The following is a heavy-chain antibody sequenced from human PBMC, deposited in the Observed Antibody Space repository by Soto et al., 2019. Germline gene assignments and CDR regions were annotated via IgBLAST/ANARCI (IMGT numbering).Heavy chain of an antibody. V-gene: IGHV1-2*02. Sequence: ASVKVSCKASGYTFTGYYMHWVRQAPGQGLEWMGWINSNSGGKNYAQKFQGRVTMTRDTSISTAYMELTRLTSDDTAVYYCARPYCSSSGCHGWFDPLGQRTLVPFSP. CDR3: ARPYCSSSGCHGWFDP. D-gene: IGHD2-2*01. J-gene: IGHJ5*02. CDR2: INSNSGGK. CDR1: GYTFTGYY.